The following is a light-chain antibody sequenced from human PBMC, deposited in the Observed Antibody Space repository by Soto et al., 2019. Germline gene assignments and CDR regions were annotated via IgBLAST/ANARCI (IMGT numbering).Light chain of an antibody. CDR1: SSDVGGYNY. J-gene: IGLJ2*01. V-gene: IGLV2-14*01. CDR2: DVS. Sequence: QSVLTQPASVSGSPGQSITISCTGTSSDVGGYNYVSWYQQHPGKAPKLMIYDVSNRPSGVSNRFSGSKSGNTASLTSSGLQAEDEADYYCSSYTSSSTPVVFGGWTKLTVL. CDR3: SSYTSSSTPVV.